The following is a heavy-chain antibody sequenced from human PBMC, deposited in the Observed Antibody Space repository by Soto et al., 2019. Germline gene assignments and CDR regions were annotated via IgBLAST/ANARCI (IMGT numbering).Heavy chain of an antibody. V-gene: IGHV4-34*01. D-gene: IGHD3-10*01. CDR1: VGSFSSYY. J-gene: IGHJ6*02. Sequence: PSDTLSITCAVYVGSFSSYYWIWIRQPPGKGLEWIGEINHSGSTNYNPSLKSRVTISVDTSKNQFSLKLSSVTAADTAVYYCARGQLRMDYYGSGSYSYYYYGMDVWGQGTTVTVPS. CDR2: INHSGST. CDR3: ARGQLRMDYYGSGSYSYYYYGMDV.